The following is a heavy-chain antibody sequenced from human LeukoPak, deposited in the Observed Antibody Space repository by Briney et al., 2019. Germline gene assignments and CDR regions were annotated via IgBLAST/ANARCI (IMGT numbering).Heavy chain of an antibody. CDR1: GFTFSSYA. CDR2: ISGSGGST. J-gene: IGHJ4*02. Sequence: GGSLTLSCAASGFTFSSYAMSWVRQTPGKGREWVSAISGSGGSTYYADSVKGRYNIPRDNSKKTLYLQRNSLRAEDTAVYYCACNYYGSGSYDYFDHWGQGTLVTVSS. D-gene: IGHD3-10*01. V-gene: IGHV3-23*01. CDR3: ACNYYGSGSYDYFDH.